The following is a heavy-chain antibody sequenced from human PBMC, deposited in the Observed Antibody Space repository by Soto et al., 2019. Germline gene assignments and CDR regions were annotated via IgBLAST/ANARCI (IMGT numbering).Heavy chain of an antibody. Sequence: QVQLQQWGSGLLKPSETLSLTCAIYGGSFSDYYWHWIRQSPGKGLEWIGEIHLSVRVNFTPSLKSRTSLSMDTARNQFFLTLRSVTAAVTAVYFCARTPTRGASAWLDPWGRGHLVTVSS. D-gene: IGHD1-26*01. CDR3: ARTPTRGASAWLDP. CDR2: IHLSVRV. V-gene: IGHV4-34*01. J-gene: IGHJ5*02. CDR1: GGSFSDYY.